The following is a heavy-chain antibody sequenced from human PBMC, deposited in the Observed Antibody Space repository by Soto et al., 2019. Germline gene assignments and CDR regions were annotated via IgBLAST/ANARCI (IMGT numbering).Heavy chain of an antibody. D-gene: IGHD6-13*01. Sequence: EVQLLESGGALVQPGGSLRLACAASGFTFNNFAMSWARQAPGKGLEWVSGITASGSFTYYAASVKGRFTISRDNRKNTLSLQIDSLRGEDTASYYCVKDSSRWYYFDYWGPGTLVTVSS. V-gene: IGHV3-23*01. J-gene: IGHJ4*02. CDR1: GFTFNNFA. CDR3: VKDSSRWYYFDY. CDR2: ITASGSFT.